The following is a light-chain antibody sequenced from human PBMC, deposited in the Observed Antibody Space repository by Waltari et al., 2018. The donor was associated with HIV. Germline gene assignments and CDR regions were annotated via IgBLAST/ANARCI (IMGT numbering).Light chain of an antibody. CDR1: QSVSNK. CDR3: QQYNNWLT. J-gene: IGKJ4*01. Sequence: IVMTQSPAPLPVSPGERATLSCRASQSVSNKLAWYQQKPGQAPRLLMYDASTRVTGIPARFSGSGSGTDFTLTISSLQSGDFAIYYCQQYNNWLTFGGGTKVEIK. V-gene: IGKV3-15*01. CDR2: DAS.